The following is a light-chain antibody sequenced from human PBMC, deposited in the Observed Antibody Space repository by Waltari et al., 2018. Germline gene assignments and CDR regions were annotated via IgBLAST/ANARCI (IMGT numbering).Light chain of an antibody. V-gene: IGKV2-28*01. CDR3: MQALQTPWT. J-gene: IGKJ1*01. CDR2: MGS. CDR1: QSLLHGHGYNY. Sequence: DIVMTQSPLSLPVTPGEPASISCRFSQSLLHGHGYNYLDWYVQKPGQSPQLLIYMGSTRASGVPDRFSGSGSGTDFTLRISRVEAEDVGVYYCMQALQTPWTFGQGTKVEIK.